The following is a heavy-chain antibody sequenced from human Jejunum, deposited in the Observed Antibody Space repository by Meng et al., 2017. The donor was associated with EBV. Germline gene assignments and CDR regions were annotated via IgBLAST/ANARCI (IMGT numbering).Heavy chain of an antibody. J-gene: IGHJ5*02. CDR2: IYHTGST. V-gene: IGHV4-4*02. CDR1: GGSINSNDW. Sequence: QVQLQESGPGLVKPSGTLSLTCAVSGGSINSNDWWSWVRQSPVKGLEWIGDIYHTGSTNYNPSLKSRVTISVDKSKNHFSLKLNSVTAADTAIYYCARVLDCSTTSCYFGIDPWGQGTLGTVAS. D-gene: IGHD2-2*01. CDR3: ARVLDCSTTSCYFGIDP.